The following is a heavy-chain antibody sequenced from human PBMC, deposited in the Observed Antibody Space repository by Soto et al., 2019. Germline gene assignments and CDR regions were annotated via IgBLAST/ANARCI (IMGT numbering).Heavy chain of an antibody. CDR2: IWYDGSNK. J-gene: IGHJ4*02. Sequence: QVQLVDSGGGVVQPGRSLRLSCAASGFTFSTYGMHWVRQAPGKGLEWVAVIWYDGSNKYYAESVKGRFTISRDNSKNTLYLQMNSLRAEDTAVYYCARDGIRGIAVAGTPYWGQGTLVTVSS. CDR3: ARDGIRGIAVAGTPY. CDR1: GFTFSTYG. D-gene: IGHD6-19*01. V-gene: IGHV3-33*01.